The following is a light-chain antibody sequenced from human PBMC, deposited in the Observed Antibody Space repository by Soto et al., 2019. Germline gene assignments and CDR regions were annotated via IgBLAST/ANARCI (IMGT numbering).Light chain of an antibody. CDR3: TSYTTSRTFV. CDR1: SSDVGGYKY. J-gene: IGLJ1*01. V-gene: IGLV2-14*01. Sequence: QSVLTQPASVSGSPGQSITISCTGTSSDVGGYKYVSWYQQYPGKVPKLMIYEASNRPSGVSNRFSGSQSGNTASLTISGLQAEDEAEYYCTSYTTSRTFVFGTGTKVTVL. CDR2: EAS.